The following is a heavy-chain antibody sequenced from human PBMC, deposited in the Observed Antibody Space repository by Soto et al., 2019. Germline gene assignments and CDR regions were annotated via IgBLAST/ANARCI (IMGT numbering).Heavy chain of an antibody. D-gene: IGHD2-15*01. J-gene: IGHJ5*02. V-gene: IGHV1-69*01. CDR3: ARWHCSGGSCYLWFDP. CDR2: IIPIFGTA. Sequence: QVQLVQSGAEVKKPGSSVKVSCKASGGTFSSYAISWVRQAPGQGLEWMGGIIPIFGTANYAQKFQGRVTITADESTCTAYMELSSLRSEDTAVYYCARWHCSGGSCYLWFDPWGQGTLVTVSS. CDR1: GGTFSSYA.